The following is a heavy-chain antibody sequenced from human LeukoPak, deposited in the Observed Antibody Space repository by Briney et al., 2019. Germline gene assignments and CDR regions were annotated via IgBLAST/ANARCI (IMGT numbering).Heavy chain of an antibody. CDR2: ISSSSSYI. CDR3: ARSGGSSTSYWFDP. J-gene: IGHJ5*02. V-gene: IGHV3-21*01. Sequence: GGSLRLSCAASGFTFSSYSMNWVRQAPGKGLEWVSSISSSSSYIYYADSVKGRFTISRDNAKNSLYLQMNSLRAEDTAAYYCARSGGSSTSYWFDPWGQGTLVTVSS. CDR1: GFTFSSYS. D-gene: IGHD2-2*01.